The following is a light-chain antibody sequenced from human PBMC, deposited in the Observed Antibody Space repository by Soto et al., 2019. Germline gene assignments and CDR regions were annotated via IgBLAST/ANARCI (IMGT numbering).Light chain of an antibody. CDR3: QTYDQAPWT. J-gene: IGKJ1*01. CDR1: RGIYTH. CDR2: AAS. V-gene: IGKV1-27*01. Sequence: DIQMTQSPSSLSASVGDRVTITCRASRGIYTHLAWYQQKPGNAPKLLIYAASTLQSGDPSRFSASGSGTDFILTSSALQSEDVGTCSCQTYDQAPWTFGPGTRV.